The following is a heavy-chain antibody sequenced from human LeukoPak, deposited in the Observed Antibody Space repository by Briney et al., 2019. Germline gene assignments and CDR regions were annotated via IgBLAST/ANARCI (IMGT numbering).Heavy chain of an antibody. J-gene: IGHJ4*02. Sequence: SETLSLTCAVYGGSFSGYYWSWIRQPPGKGLEWIGEINHSGSTNCNPSLKSRVTISVDTSKNQFSLKLSSVTAADTAVYYCARAGNYYGSGSYWRYWGQGTLVTVSS. CDR2: INHSGST. D-gene: IGHD3-10*01. CDR1: GGSFSGYY. V-gene: IGHV4-34*01. CDR3: ARAGNYYGSGSYWRY.